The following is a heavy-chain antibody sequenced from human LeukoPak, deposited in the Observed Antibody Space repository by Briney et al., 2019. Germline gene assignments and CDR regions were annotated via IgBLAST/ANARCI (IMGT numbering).Heavy chain of an antibody. V-gene: IGHV3-23*01. CDR1: GFTFNSYA. J-gene: IGHJ2*01. Sequence: GGSLRLSCAASGFTFNSYAKNWVRQAPGKGLEGVSSISGSGGSTNYAASVKGRFTLSSDNSKNTLYLQMDSLRAEDTAVYYCARSEERFRGVRDWYFDLWGRGTLVTVSS. D-gene: IGHD3-10*01. CDR2: ISGSGGST. CDR3: ARSEERFRGVRDWYFDL.